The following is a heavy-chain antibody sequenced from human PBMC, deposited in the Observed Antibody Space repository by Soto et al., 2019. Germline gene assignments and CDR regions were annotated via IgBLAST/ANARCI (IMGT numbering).Heavy chain of an antibody. D-gene: IGHD3-3*01. J-gene: IGHJ5*02. Sequence: PSETLSLTCTVSGGSISSYYWSWIRQPPGKGLEWIGYIYYSGSTNYNPSLKSRVTISVDTSKNQFSLKLSSVTAADTAVYYCASSQYVGFWSGYFWFDPWGQGTLVTVSS. CDR3: ASSQYVGFWSGYFWFDP. CDR1: GGSISSYY. V-gene: IGHV4-59*01. CDR2: IYYSGST.